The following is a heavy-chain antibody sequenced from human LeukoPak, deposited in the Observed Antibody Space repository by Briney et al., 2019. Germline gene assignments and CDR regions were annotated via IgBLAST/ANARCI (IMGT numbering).Heavy chain of an antibody. J-gene: IGHJ3*02. CDR1: GFTFSDYH. Sequence: GGSLRLSCAASGFTFSDYHMSWIRQAPGKGLEWVSYTSSSSSYTNHADSVKGRFIISRDNAKNSLYLQMNSLRAEDTAVYYCARHLHCSGGRCYLPNGDAFDIWGQGTMVTVSS. V-gene: IGHV3-11*06. CDR2: TSSSSSYT. CDR3: ARHLHCSGGRCYLPNGDAFDI. D-gene: IGHD2-15*01.